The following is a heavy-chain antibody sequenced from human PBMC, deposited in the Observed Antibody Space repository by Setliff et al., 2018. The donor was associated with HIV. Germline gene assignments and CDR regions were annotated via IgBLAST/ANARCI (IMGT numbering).Heavy chain of an antibody. CDR2: IYYNGST. CDR3: MRGRSITIFGVAYFDF. D-gene: IGHD3-3*01. J-gene: IGHJ4*02. CDR1: GGSISGYY. V-gene: IGHV4-59*08. Sequence: SETLSLTCTVSGGSISGYYWNWIRQPPGKRLEWIGYIYYNGSTNYNPSLKSRVTISVDMSNNQFSLKVTSVTAADTAVYYCMRGRSITIFGVAYFDFWGQGTQVTSPQ.